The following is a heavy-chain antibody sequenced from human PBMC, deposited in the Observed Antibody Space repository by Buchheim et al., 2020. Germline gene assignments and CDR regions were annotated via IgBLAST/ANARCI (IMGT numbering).Heavy chain of an antibody. CDR3: VRHCDGDCYYFDY. V-gene: IGHV3-53*02. D-gene: IGHD2-21*02. CDR1: GFIVSTNY. J-gene: IGHJ4*02. Sequence: EVQLVETGGGLIQPGGSLRLSCAVSGFIVSTNYMSWVRQAPGKGLEWVSIIYSGGGTNHADSVKGRFTSSRDTSSNTLYLQMNTLRAEDTAVYYCVRHCDGDCYYFDYWGQGTL. CDR2: IYSGGGT.